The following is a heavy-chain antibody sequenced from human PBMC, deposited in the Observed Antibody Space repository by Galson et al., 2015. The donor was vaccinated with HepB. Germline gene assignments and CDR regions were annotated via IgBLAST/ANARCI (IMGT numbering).Heavy chain of an antibody. CDR1: GFSLRTSGVG. Sequence: PALVKPTQTLTLTCTFSGFSLRTSGVGVGWIRQPPGKALEWLALIYWDDDKRYSPSLKSRLTITKDTSKNQVVLTMTNMDPVDTATYYCAHSFFITMARGQPGWGVDYWGQGTLVTVSS. V-gene: IGHV2-5*02. CDR2: IYWDDDK. J-gene: IGHJ4*02. D-gene: IGHD3-10*01. CDR3: AHSFFITMARGQPGWGVDY.